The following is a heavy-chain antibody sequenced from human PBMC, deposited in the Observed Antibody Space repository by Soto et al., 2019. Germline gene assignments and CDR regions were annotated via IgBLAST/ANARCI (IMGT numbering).Heavy chain of an antibody. Sequence: VQLVESGGGVVQPGRSLRLSCAASGFTFSSYGMHWVRQAPGKRLEWVAVISYDGSNKYYADSVKGRFTISRDNSKNTLYLQMNSLRAQDTAVYYCASGRRQLVSPYYLDYSGQGTLVTVSS. V-gene: IGHV3-30*03. CDR2: ISYDGSNK. D-gene: IGHD6-13*01. J-gene: IGHJ4*02. CDR1: GFTFSSYG. CDR3: ASGRRQLVSPYYLDY.